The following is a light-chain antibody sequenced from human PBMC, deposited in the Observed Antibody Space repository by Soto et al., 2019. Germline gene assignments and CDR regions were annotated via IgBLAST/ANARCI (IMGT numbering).Light chain of an antibody. CDR1: QSVSSSY. CDR3: QQYGSSPFT. V-gene: IGKV3-20*01. CDR2: GAS. Sequence: EIVLTQSPGTLSLSPGERATLSCRASQSVSSSYLAWYQQKPGQAPRLRISGASSRATGIPDRFSGSGSGTDFTLTISRLEPEDFAVYYCQQYGSSPFTFGPGTKVDIK. J-gene: IGKJ3*01.